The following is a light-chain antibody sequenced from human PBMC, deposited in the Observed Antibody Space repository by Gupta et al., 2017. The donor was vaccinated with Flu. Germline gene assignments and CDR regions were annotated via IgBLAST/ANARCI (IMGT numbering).Light chain of an antibody. J-gene: IGKJ4*01. V-gene: IGKV4-1*01. CDR1: QSVWHSSNNKTY. CDR3: QQDNNVPFT. CDR2: WAS. Sequence: DIVMTQSPDSLAVSLGERATINCKSSQSVWHSSNNKTYLAWYQQKPGQPPKLLIYWASARESGLRDRFSGRGSGTDFTLTISSLQAEDGAVYDCQQDNNVPFTFGGGNKVEIK.